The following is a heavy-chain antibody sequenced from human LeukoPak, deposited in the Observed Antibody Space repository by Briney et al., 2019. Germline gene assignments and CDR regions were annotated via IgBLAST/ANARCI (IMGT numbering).Heavy chain of an antibody. Sequence: GESLKISCKGSGYSFTSYWIGWVRQMPGKGLEWMGIIYPGDSDTRYSPSFQGQVTISADKSISTAYLQWSSLKASDTAMYYCARHVGGYSGYDPFDYWGQGTLVTVSS. D-gene: IGHD5-12*01. CDR1: GYSFTSYW. V-gene: IGHV5-51*01. CDR3: ARHVGGYSGYDPFDY. J-gene: IGHJ4*02. CDR2: IYPGDSDT.